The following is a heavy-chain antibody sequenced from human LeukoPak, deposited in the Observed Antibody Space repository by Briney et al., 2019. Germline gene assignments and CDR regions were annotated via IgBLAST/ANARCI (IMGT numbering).Heavy chain of an antibody. CDR1: GFTFSNAW. D-gene: IGHD2-15*01. CDR3: ASNRYCSGGSCYVLPVRY. J-gene: IGHJ4*02. CDR2: ISSSSSTI. V-gene: IGHV3-48*01. Sequence: TGGSLRLSCAASGFTFSNAWMNWVRQAPGKGLEWVSYISSSSSTIYYADSVKGRFTISRDNAKNSLYLQMNSLRAEDTAVYYCASNRYCSGGSCYVLPVRYWGQGTLVTVSS.